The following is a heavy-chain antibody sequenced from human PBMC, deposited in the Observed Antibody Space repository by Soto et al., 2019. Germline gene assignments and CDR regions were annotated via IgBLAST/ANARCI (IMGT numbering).Heavy chain of an antibody. Sequence: QVQLEQSGAEVKKPGSSLKVSCKASGVTFRNSAISWVRQAPGQGLEWMGGIMPIFRTPDYSQKFQGRVTITADEATSTAYMELSGLRSDDTAVYYCARDNDRPQLGGNYYYILDVWGQGTTVTVSS. CDR3: ARDNDRPQLGGNYYYILDV. V-gene: IGHV1-69*12. J-gene: IGHJ6*02. CDR1: GVTFRNSA. CDR2: IMPIFRTP. D-gene: IGHD1-1*01.